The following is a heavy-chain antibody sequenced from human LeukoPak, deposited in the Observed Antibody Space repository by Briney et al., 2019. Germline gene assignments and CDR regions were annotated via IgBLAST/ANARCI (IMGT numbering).Heavy chain of an antibody. CDR2: ISGSGGST. J-gene: IGHJ4*02. CDR1: GFTFSSYA. CDR3: AKDLYRAGYSSSSRGGPLDY. Sequence: GGSLRLSCAASGFTFSSYAMGWVRQAPGEGLEWVSSISGSGGSTYYADSVKGRFTISRDNSKNTLSLQINSLRAEDTAVYYCAKDLYRAGYSSSSRGGPLDYWGQGTLVTVSS. V-gene: IGHV3-23*01. D-gene: IGHD6-6*01.